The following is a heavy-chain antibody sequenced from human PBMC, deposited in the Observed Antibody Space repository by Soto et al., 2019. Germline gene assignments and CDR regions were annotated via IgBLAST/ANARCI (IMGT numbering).Heavy chain of an antibody. D-gene: IGHD2-2*01. CDR3: AKKVEGCSSTSCPNWFDP. CDR1: GFTFSSYA. Sequence: EVQLLESGGGLVQPGGSLRLSCAASGFTFSSYAMSWVRQAPGKGLEWVSAISGSGGSTYYADSVKGRFTISRDNSKNTLYLQMNSLRAEDTAVYYCAKKVEGCSSTSCPNWFDPWGQGTLVTVSS. CDR2: ISGSGGST. J-gene: IGHJ5*02. V-gene: IGHV3-23*01.